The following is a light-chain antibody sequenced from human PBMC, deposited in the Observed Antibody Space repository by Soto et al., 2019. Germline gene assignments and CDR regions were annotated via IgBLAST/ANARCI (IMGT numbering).Light chain of an antibody. V-gene: IGKV1-17*03. Sequence: DIQMTQSQSAMSASVVDRVTITCRASQGISHYLTWFQQKPGKGPKRLIYDASRLQGGVPSTFSGNGSGTEFTLTIISLQPEDSATYYCLQHNNYPWTFGHGTRVEIK. CDR2: DAS. CDR1: QGISHY. CDR3: LQHNNYPWT. J-gene: IGKJ1*01.